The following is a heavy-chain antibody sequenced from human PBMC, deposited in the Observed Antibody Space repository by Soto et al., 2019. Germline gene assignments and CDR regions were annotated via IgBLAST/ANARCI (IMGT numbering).Heavy chain of an antibody. D-gene: IGHD2-8*01. V-gene: IGHV3-33*06. CDR1: GFTFSSYG. CDR2: MSYDGSHE. J-gene: IGHJ6*02. Sequence: GGSLRLSCVASGFTFSSYGMHWVRQAPGKGLEWVAVMSYDGSHEYYADSVKGRFTISRDNSKTILYLQMNSLRLEDTAVYYCAKGSVLRVVEAPLAILGGVDVWGQGAMVTVS. CDR3: AKGSVLRVVEAPLAILGGVDV.